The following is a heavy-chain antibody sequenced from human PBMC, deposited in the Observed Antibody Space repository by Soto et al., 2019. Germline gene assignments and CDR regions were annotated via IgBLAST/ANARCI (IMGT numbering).Heavy chain of an antibody. Sequence: SETLSLTCSLYSGSLSGYYWSWIHQPPGKGLEWIGEISPSGTTNYSPSLKSRVSISVDTSKNQFSLNLTSLTAADTAVYYCARAPKVSGSAQTRPDFWGQGSLVTVSS. J-gene: IGHJ4*02. CDR2: ISPSGTT. D-gene: IGHD6-6*01. CDR3: ARAPKVSGSAQTRPDF. V-gene: IGHV4-34*01. CDR1: SGSLSGYY.